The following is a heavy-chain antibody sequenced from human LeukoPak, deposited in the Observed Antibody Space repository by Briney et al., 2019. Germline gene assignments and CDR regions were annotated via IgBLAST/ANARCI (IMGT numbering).Heavy chain of an antibody. J-gene: IGHJ5*02. CDR2: IYPGDSDT. V-gene: IGHV5-51*01. CDR3: AIFDFLFGEIDNWFDP. Sequence: GESLKISCKGSGYNFTIYWIGWVRQMPGKRLEWMGIIYPGDSDTRYSPSFQGQVTISADKSISTAYLQWSSLKASDTAMYYCAIFDFLFGEIDNWFDPWGQGTQVTVSS. D-gene: IGHD3-16*01. CDR1: GYNFTIYW.